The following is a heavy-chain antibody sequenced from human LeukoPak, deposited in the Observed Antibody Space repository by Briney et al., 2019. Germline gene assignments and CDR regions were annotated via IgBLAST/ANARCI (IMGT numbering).Heavy chain of an antibody. J-gene: IGHJ5*02. V-gene: IGHV1-69*01. D-gene: IGHD2-2*02. CDR2: IIPIFGTA. CDR3: AREVRKIVVVPAAIKFNWFDP. Sequence: SVKVSCKASGGTFSSYAISWVRQDPGQGLEWMGGIIPIFGTANYAQKFQGRVTITSDESTSTAYMELSSLRSEDTAVYYCAREVRKIVVVPAAIKFNWFDPWGQGTLVTVSS. CDR1: GGTFSSYA.